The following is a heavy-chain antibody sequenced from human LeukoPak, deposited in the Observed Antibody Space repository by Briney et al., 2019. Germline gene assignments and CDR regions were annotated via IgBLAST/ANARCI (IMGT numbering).Heavy chain of an antibody. J-gene: IGHJ5*02. D-gene: IGHD2-15*01. CDR1: GYTFTSYA. Sequence: GASVTVSCTASGYTFTSYAMHWVRQAPGQRLEWMGWINAGNGNTKYSQKFQGRVTITRDTSASTAYMELSSLRSEDTAVYYCARSSSYCSGGSCYSGPWFDPWGQGTLVTVSS. V-gene: IGHV1-3*01. CDR2: INAGNGNT. CDR3: ARSSSYCSGGSCYSGPWFDP.